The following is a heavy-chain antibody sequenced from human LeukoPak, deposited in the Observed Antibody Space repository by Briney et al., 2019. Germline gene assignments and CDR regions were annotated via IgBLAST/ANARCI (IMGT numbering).Heavy chain of an antibody. CDR3: ARVRLDSGTYSLYY. V-gene: IGHV3-48*01. Sequence: SGGSLRPSCAASGFTFSSYSMNWVRQAPGKGLEWVSYISGRSSTKYYADSVKGRFTISRDNAENSLYLQMNSLRVEDTAVYYCARVRLDSGTYSLYYWGQGTLVTVSS. CDR2: ISGRSSTK. CDR1: GFTFSSYS. D-gene: IGHD3-10*01. J-gene: IGHJ4*02.